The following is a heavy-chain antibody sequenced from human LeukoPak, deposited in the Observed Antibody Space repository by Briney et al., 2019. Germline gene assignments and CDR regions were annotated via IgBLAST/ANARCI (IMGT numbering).Heavy chain of an antibody. CDR1: GFTFSSYG. CDR3: AKEDYYGSGSYYGAEGPFDY. J-gene: IGHJ4*02. CDR2: ISYDGSNK. D-gene: IGHD3-10*01. Sequence: GGSLRLSCAASGFTFSSYGMHWVRQAPGKGLEWVAVISYDGSNKYCADSVKGRFTISRDNSKDTLYLQMNSLRAEDTAVYYCAKEDYYGSGSYYGAEGPFDYWGQGTLVTVSS. V-gene: IGHV3-30*18.